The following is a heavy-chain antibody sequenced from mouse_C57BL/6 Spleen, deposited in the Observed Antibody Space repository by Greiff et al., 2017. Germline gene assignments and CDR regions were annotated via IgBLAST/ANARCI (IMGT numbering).Heavy chain of an antibody. V-gene: IGHV1-54*01. J-gene: IGHJ1*03. D-gene: IGHD1-1*01. CDR3: ARPGYYGSSPHWYFDV. CDR1: GYAFTNYL. Sequence: VQLQQSGAELVRPGTSVKVSCKASGYAFTNYLIEWVKQRPGQGLEWIGVINPGSGGTNYNEKFKGKATLTADKSSSTAYMQLSSLTSEDSAVYFCARPGYYGSSPHWYFDVWGTGTTVTVSS. CDR2: INPGSGGT.